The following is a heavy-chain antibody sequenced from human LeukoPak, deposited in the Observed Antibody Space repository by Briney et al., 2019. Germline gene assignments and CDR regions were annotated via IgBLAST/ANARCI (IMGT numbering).Heavy chain of an antibody. CDR1: GFTFSDYA. CDR2: ISGSGGST. Sequence: PGGSLRLSCAASGFTFSDYAMSWVRQAPGKGLECVSVISGSGGSTYYADSVKGRFTISRDNSKNTLYLQLNSLRAEDTAVYYCARDSTYGDFDYWGQGTLVTVSS. V-gene: IGHV3-23*01. D-gene: IGHD3-10*01. J-gene: IGHJ4*02. CDR3: ARDSTYGDFDY.